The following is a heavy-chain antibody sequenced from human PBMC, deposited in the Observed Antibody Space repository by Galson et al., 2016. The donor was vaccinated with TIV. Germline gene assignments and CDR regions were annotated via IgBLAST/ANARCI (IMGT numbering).Heavy chain of an antibody. J-gene: IGHJ4*02. V-gene: IGHV1-69*13. D-gene: IGHD3-22*01. CDR3: ARTDTPKNYYDSSGYYPF. Sequence: SVKVSCKASANTFISYAITWVRQAPGQGLEWMGGIISIFRTTQYAQKFQGRVTITADESMSTAYMELSSLRSDDTAVYYCARTDTPKNYYDSSGYYPFWGQGTLVTVSS. CDR1: ANTFISYA. CDR2: IISIFRTT.